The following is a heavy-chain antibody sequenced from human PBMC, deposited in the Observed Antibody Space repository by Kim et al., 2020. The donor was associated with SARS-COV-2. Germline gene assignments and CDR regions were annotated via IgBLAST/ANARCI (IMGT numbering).Heavy chain of an antibody. D-gene: IGHD6-13*01. Sequence: GGSLRLSCALSGFSITSTYMSWVRQAPGKGLEWVSIFYILGDTYYADSVKGRFTMSRDSSENTLYLQMDSVRPEDTAVYYCAGSSNWFGMDVWGQGTTVTV. CDR1: GFSITSTY. CDR3: AGSSNWFGMDV. J-gene: IGHJ6*02. CDR2: FYILGDT. V-gene: IGHV3-53*05.